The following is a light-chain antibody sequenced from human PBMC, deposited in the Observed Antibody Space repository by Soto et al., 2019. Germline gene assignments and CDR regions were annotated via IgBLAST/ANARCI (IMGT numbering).Light chain of an antibody. J-gene: IGLJ1*01. CDR1: SSNIGARNV. CDR2: GNN. Sequence: QSVLTQPPSVSGAPGQRVTISCTGSSSNIGARNVVHWYQQLPGTAPKLLIYGNNHRPSGVPDRFSGSTSGTSASLAITGLQAEDEADYYCQSYDTSRTGYVFGTGTKVTVL. CDR3: QSYDTSRTGYV. V-gene: IGLV1-40*01.